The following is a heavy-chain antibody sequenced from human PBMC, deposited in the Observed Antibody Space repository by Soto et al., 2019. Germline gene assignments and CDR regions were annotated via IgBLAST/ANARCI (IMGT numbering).Heavy chain of an antibody. CDR1: GGSFSGYY. J-gene: IGHJ6*02. Sequence: SETLSLTCAVYGGSFSGYYWSWIRQPPGKGLEWIGEINHSGSTNYNPSLKRRVTISVDTSKNQFSLKLSSVTAADTAVYYCARGRITIFGSHYGMDVWGQGTTVTVSS. CDR2: INHSGST. D-gene: IGHD3-3*01. V-gene: IGHV4-34*01. CDR3: ARGRITIFGSHYGMDV.